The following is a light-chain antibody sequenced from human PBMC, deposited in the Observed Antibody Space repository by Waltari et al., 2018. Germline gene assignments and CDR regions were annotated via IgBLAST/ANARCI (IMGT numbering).Light chain of an antibody. CDR1: LSLDIY. CDR3: QQRSRWPLT. CDR2: DAS. Sequence: EIVLTQSPATLSFSPGESATLSCRASLSLDIYLACYQQRPGQAPRLLISDASSRATGIPARFRGSVSGTDFTLTISSLEPEDFAVYSCQQRSRWPLTFGGGTKVEL. J-gene: IGKJ4*01. V-gene: IGKV3-11*01.